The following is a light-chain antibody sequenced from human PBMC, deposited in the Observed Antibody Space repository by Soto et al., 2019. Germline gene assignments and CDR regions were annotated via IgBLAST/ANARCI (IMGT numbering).Light chain of an antibody. CDR2: GAS. J-gene: IGKJ3*01. Sequence: EIVLTQSPGTLSLSPGERATLSCRASQSVSSSYLAWYQQKPGQAPRLLIYGASGRATGMPDRFSGSGSGTDFTLTFSRLATEGLAVYYGDQYGSSIFTFSPGTKVDIK. V-gene: IGKV3-20*01. CDR1: QSVSSSY. CDR3: DQYGSSIFT.